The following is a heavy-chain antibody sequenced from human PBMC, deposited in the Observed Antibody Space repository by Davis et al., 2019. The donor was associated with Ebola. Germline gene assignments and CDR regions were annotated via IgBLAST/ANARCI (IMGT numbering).Heavy chain of an antibody. Sequence: SETLSLTCTVSGGSISSYYWSWIRQPPGKGLEWIGEINHSGSTNYNPSLKSRVTISVDTSKNQFSLKLSSVTAADTAVYYCARVGAIAAAGTGSYYYYGMDVWGQGTTVTVSS. V-gene: IGHV4-34*01. CDR1: GGSISSYY. D-gene: IGHD6-13*01. CDR2: INHSGST. CDR3: ARVGAIAAAGTGSYYYYGMDV. J-gene: IGHJ6*02.